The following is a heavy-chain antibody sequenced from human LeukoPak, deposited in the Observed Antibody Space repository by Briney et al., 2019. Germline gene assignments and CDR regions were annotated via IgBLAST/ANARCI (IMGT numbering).Heavy chain of an antibody. CDR2: ISSSSSTI. J-gene: IGHJ4*02. V-gene: IGHV3-48*01. CDR3: AKDKKKTCSGGSCPNDY. CDR1: GFTFSSYS. D-gene: IGHD2-15*01. Sequence: PGGSLRLSCAASGFTFSSYSMNWVRQAPGKGLEWVSYISSSSSTIYYADSVKGRFTISRDNAKNSLYLQMNSLRAEDTAVYYCAKDKKKTCSGGSCPNDYWGQGTLVTVSS.